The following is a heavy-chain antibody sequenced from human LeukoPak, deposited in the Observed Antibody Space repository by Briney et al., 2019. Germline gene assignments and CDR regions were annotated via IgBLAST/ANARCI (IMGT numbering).Heavy chain of an antibody. CDR2: INSDGSST. CDR1: GFTFSSYW. Sequence: GGSLRLSCAAAGFTFSSYWMHWVRQAPGKGLVWVSRINSDGSSTSYADSVKGRFTISRDNAKNTLYLQMNSLRAEDTAVYYCARATPDFWSGDYWGQGTLVTVSS. J-gene: IGHJ4*02. CDR3: ARATPDFWSGDY. D-gene: IGHD3-3*01. V-gene: IGHV3-74*01.